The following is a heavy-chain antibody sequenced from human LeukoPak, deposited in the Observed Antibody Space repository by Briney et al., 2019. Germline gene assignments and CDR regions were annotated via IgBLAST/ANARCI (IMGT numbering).Heavy chain of an antibody. D-gene: IGHD6-19*01. CDR1: GGTFISYT. CDR2: IIPILGIA. CDR3: AIEGGIAVAGRSY. Sequence: SVTVSCKASGGTFISYTISWLRQAPAQGLEWMGMIIPILGIANYAQKFQGRVTITADKSTSTAYMELSSLRSEDTAVYYCAIEGGIAVAGRSYWGQGTLVTVSS. V-gene: IGHV1-69*02. J-gene: IGHJ4*02.